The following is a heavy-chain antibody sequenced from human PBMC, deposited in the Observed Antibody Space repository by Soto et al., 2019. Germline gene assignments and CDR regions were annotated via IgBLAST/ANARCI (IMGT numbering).Heavy chain of an antibody. CDR3: AREPVAGTLYFDY. Sequence: GGSLRLSCAASGLTFSDYYMSWIRQAPGKGLEWVSYISSSGSTIYYADSVKGRFTISRDNAKNSLYLQMNSLRAEDTAVYYCAREPVAGTLYFDYWGQGTLVTVSS. D-gene: IGHD6-19*01. CDR2: ISSSGSTI. V-gene: IGHV3-11*01. CDR1: GLTFSDYY. J-gene: IGHJ4*02.